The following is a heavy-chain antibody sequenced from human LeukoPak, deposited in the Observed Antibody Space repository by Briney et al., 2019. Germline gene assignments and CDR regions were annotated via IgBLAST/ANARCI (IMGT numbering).Heavy chain of an antibody. J-gene: IGHJ5*02. CDR2: IYYSGST. Sequence: SQTPSLTCTVSGGSISSGGYYWSWIRQHPGKGLEWIGYIYYSGSTYYNPSLKSRVTISVDTSKNQFSLKLGSVTAADTAVYYCARDTEEGWFDPWGQGTLVTVSS. CDR1: GGSISSGGYY. V-gene: IGHV4-31*03. CDR3: ARDTEEGWFDP.